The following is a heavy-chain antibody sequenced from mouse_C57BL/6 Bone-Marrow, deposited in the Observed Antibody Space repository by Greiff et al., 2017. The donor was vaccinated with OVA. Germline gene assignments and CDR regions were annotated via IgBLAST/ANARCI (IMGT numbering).Heavy chain of an antibody. CDR3: ARGYGSGYGFAY. D-gene: IGHD1-1*01. V-gene: IGHV5-12*01. CDR1: GFTFSDYY. Sequence: EVKLVESGGGLVQPGGSLKLSCAASGFTFSDYYMYWVRQTPEKRLEWVAYISNGGGRPYYPDTVKGRFTISRDNAKNTLYLQMSRLKSVDTAMYYCARGYGSGYGFAYWGQGTLVTVSA. CDR2: ISNGGGRP. J-gene: IGHJ3*01.